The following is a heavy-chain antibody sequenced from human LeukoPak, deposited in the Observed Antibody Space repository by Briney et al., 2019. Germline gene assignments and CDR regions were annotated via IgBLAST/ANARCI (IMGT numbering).Heavy chain of an antibody. CDR1: GGTFSSYA. D-gene: IGHD6-19*01. CDR3: ARGHSSGWYSAFDI. CDR2: IIPIFGTA. J-gene: IGHJ3*02. V-gene: IGHV1-69*06. Sequence: ASVKVSCKASGGTFSSYAISWVRQAPGQGLEWMGGIIPIFGTANYAQKFQGRVTITADKSTSTACMELSSLRSEDTAVYYCARGHSSGWYSAFDIWGQGTMVTVSS.